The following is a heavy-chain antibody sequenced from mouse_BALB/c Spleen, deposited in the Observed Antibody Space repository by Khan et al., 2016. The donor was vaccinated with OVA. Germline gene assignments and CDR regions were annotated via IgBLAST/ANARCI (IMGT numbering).Heavy chain of an antibody. J-gene: IGHJ2*01. CDR2: IYPFNDDT. D-gene: IGHD2-14*01. Sequence: IQLVQSGPELVKPGASVKMSCKASGYTFTSYVIHWMKQKPGQGLEWIGYIYPFNDDTKYNEKFKGKATLTSDKSSSTAYMELSSLTSEDSAVYYCARNYRYEVYFDYWGQGTTLTVSS. CDR3: ARNYRYEVYFDY. V-gene: IGHV1S136*01. CDR1: GYTFTSYV.